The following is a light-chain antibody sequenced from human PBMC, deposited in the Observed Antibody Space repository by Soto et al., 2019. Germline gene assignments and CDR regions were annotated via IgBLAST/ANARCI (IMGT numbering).Light chain of an antibody. V-gene: IGKV3-11*01. CDR2: DAS. Sequence: EIVLTQSPATLSLSPGERATLSCRASQSVSSYLAWYQQKPGQAPRLLIYDASNRATGIPARFSGSGSGTDVTLTISSREPEDFAVYYCQQRSNWPGTFGQGTKLEI. J-gene: IGKJ2*01. CDR3: QQRSNWPGT. CDR1: QSVSSY.